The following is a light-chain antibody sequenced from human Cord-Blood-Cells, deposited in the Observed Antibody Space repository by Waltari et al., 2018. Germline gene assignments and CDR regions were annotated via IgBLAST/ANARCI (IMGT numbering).Light chain of an antibody. J-gene: IGLJ1*01. Sequence: QSALTQPASVSGSPGQSITLSCTGTRRDVGGYNYVSWYQQHPGKAPKLMIYEASKRPAGVSNRFSGSNAGNTASLTISGLQADDEADYDCSSYTSSSTLPYVFGTGTKVTVL. V-gene: IGLV2-14*01. CDR1: RRDVGGYNY. CDR2: EAS. CDR3: SSYTSSSTLPYV.